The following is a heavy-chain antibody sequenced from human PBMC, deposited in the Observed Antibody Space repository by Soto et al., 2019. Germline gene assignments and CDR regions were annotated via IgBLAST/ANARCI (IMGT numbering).Heavy chain of an antibody. J-gene: IGHJ4*02. D-gene: IGHD5-12*01. CDR2: IYYSGST. Sequence: SETLSLTCTVSGGSISSGGYYWSWIRQHPGKGLEWIGYIYYSGSTYYNPSLKSRVTISVDTSKNQFSLKLSSVTAADTAVYYCARVGYGGYEEYYFDYWGQGTLVTVSS. CDR3: ARVGYGGYEEYYFDY. V-gene: IGHV4-31*03. CDR1: GGSISSGGYY.